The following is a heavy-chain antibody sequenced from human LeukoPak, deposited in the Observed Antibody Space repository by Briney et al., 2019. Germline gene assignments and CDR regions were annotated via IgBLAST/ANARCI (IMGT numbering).Heavy chain of an antibody. CDR2: IYNSATT. D-gene: IGHD5-24*01. V-gene: IGHV4-59*11. CDR1: GDYIRSHY. CDR3: ARGGEGYNDDAFEV. J-gene: IGHJ3*01. Sequence: KPSETLSLTCTVSGDYIRSHYCAWIRQSPGKGLEWIGHIYNSATTDYNPSFKSRVTISLDTSKKQFSLKMTSVTALDSAVYYCARGGEGYNDDAFEVWGLGTAVTVSS.